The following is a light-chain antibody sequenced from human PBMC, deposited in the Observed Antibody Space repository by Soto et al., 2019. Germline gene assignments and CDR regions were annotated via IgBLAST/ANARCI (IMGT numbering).Light chain of an antibody. J-gene: IGLJ2*01. CDR2: GNS. CDR3: QSYDSSLSGVV. Sequence: QSVLTQPPSVFGAPGQRGTISCTGSSSNIGAGYDVHWYQQLPGTAPKLLIYGNSNRPSGVPDRFSGSKSGTSASLAITGLQAEDEADYYCQSYDSSLSGVVFGGGTKLTVL. CDR1: SSNIGAGYD. V-gene: IGLV1-40*01.